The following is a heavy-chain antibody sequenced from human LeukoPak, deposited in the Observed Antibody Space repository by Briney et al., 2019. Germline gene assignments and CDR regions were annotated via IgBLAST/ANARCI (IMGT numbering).Heavy chain of an antibody. CDR3: ASSTYVSGSYYFGYYYYMDV. V-gene: IGHV4-59*01. CDR2: IYYSGST. J-gene: IGHJ6*03. CDR1: GGSISSYY. Sequence: SETLSLTCTVSGGSISSYYWSWIRQPPGKGLEWIGYIYYSGSTNYNPSLKSRDTISVDTSKNQFSLKLSSVTAADTAVYYCASSTYVSGSYYFGYYYYMDVWGKGTTVTISS. D-gene: IGHD1-26*01.